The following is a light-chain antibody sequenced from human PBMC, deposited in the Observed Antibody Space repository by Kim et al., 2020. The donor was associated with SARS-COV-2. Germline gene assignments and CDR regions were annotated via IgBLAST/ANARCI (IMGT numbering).Light chain of an antibody. CDR2: DAS. Sequence: SAAVGDRVTIPCRASQSISRWSAWYQQKRGKAPKLLIFDASSVESGVPSRFSGSGSGTEFTLTISSLQPDDLATYYCQQYISYPYTFGQGTKLEI. CDR1: QSISRW. V-gene: IGKV1-5*01. CDR3: QQYISYPYT. J-gene: IGKJ2*01.